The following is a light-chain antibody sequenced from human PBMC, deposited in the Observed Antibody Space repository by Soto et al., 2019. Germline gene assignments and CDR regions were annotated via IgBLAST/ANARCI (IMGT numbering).Light chain of an antibody. CDR3: QQYHSYWT. J-gene: IGKJ1*01. CDR1: QSISNW. CDR2: AAS. V-gene: IGKV1-5*01. Sequence: DIQMTPYPSTLSASVGDRVTITCRASQSISNWLAWYQQKPGKAPSLLIYAASNLDSGVPSRFSGSGSGTEFTLTISGLQPDDFATYFCQQYHSYWTFGQGTKVDI.